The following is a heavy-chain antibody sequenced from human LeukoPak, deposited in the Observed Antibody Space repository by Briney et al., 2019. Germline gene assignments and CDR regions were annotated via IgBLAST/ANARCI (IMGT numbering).Heavy chain of an antibody. CDR2: ISYSGST. CDR3: ARGGPGSGWHYYLDY. D-gene: IGHD3-22*01. V-gene: IGHV4-59*01. CDR1: GGSINSFY. Sequence: SETLPLTCTVSGGSINSFYWSWIRQPPGKGLEWIGFISYSGSTNFNPSLRSRVTISVDRSKNQFSLNLSSVTGADTAVYYCARGGPGSGWHYYLDYWGQGTLVTVSS. J-gene: IGHJ4*02.